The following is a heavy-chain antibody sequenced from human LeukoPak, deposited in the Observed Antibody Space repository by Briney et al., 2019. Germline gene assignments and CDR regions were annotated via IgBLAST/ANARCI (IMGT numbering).Heavy chain of an antibody. V-gene: IGHV4-59*08. Sequence: SETLSLTCTVSGGSISSYYWSWIRQPPGKGLEWIGYIYYSGSTNYNPSLKSRVTISVDTSKNQFSLKLSSVTAADTAVYYCARPVGSWHYYYGIDVWGQGTTVTVSS. CDR3: ARPVGSWHYYYGIDV. D-gene: IGHD6-13*01. J-gene: IGHJ6*02. CDR1: GGSISSYY. CDR2: IYYSGST.